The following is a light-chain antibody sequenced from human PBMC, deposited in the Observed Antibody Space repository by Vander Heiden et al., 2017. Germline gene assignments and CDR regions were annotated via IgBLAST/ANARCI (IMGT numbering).Light chain of an antibody. CDR2: GAS. CDR1: QSVSSSY. V-gene: IGKV3-20*01. Sequence: EIVLTQSPGTLSLSLGERATLSCRASQSVSSSYLAWYQQKPGQAPRLLIYGASSRATGIPDSFSGSGSGTDFTLIITRLEPEDFAVYYCQQDGSSPLTFGGGTKVEIK. CDR3: QQDGSSPLT. J-gene: IGKJ4*01.